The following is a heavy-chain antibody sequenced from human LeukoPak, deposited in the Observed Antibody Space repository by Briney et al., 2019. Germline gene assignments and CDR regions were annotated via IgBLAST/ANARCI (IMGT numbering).Heavy chain of an antibody. Sequence: ASVKVSCKASGYTFTGYYIHWVRQAPGQGLEWMGGIIPIFGTANYAQKFQGRVTITADKSTSTAYMELSSLRSEDTAVYYCAAQSYSSGWNDAFDIWGQGTMVTVSS. CDR3: AAQSYSSGWNDAFDI. CDR1: GYTFTGYY. CDR2: IIPIFGTA. J-gene: IGHJ3*02. V-gene: IGHV1-69*06. D-gene: IGHD6-19*01.